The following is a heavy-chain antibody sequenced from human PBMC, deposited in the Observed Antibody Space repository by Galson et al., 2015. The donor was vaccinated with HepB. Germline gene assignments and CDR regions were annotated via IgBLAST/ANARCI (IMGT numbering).Heavy chain of an antibody. Sequence: SVKVSCKAPGYTFTSYGISWVRQAPGQGLEWMGWISAYNGNTNYAQKLQGRVTMTTDTSTSTAYMELRSLRSDDTAVYYCARGIPRRGYGLWYFDLWGRGTLVTVSS. CDR3: ARGIPRRGYGLWYFDL. CDR1: GYTFTSYG. D-gene: IGHD5-12*01. V-gene: IGHV1-18*04. CDR2: ISAYNGNT. J-gene: IGHJ2*01.